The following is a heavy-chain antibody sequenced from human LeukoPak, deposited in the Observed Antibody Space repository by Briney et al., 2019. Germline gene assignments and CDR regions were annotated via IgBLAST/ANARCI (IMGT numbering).Heavy chain of an antibody. CDR1: GFTFSSYS. J-gene: IGHJ6*03. D-gene: IGHD5-12*01. CDR3: AREIQEWLRPRAGYMDV. Sequence: PGGSLRLSCAASGFTFSSYSMNWVRQAPGKGLEWVSSISSSSSYICYADSVKGRFTISRDNAKNSLYLQMNSLRAEDTAVYYCAREIQEWLRPRAGYMDVWGKGTTVTVSS. V-gene: IGHV3-21*01. CDR2: ISSSSSYI.